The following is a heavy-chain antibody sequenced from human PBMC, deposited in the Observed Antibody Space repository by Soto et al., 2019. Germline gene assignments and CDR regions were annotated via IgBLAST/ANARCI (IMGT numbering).Heavy chain of an antibody. Sequence: EVQLVESGGGLVQPGGSLRLSCAASGFTFNTYSMNWVRQAPGKGLEWVSSIDTSSSFIYYGGSLKGRFTISRDNAKNSLYLQMINLKAEDTAVYYCARDGEYSDYENWYFDLWGRGTLVTVSS. V-gene: IGHV3-21*01. J-gene: IGHJ2*01. CDR2: IDTSSSFI. CDR1: GFTFNTYS. CDR3: ARDGEYSDYENWYFDL. D-gene: IGHD5-12*01.